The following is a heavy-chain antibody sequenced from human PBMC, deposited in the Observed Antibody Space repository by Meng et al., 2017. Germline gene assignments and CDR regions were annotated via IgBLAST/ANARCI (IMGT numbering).Heavy chain of an antibody. CDR1: GFSLSNARMG. CDR2: IFSNDEK. D-gene: IGHD3-3*01. Sequence: SGPTLVKPTETLTLTCTVSGFSLSNARMGVSWIRQPPGKALEWLAHIFSNDEKSYSTSLKSRLTISKDTSKSQVVLTMTNTDPVDTATYYCARSRRYDFWSGYFTFDYWGQGTLVTVSS. CDR3: ARSRRYDFWSGYFTFDY. J-gene: IGHJ4*02. V-gene: IGHV2-26*01.